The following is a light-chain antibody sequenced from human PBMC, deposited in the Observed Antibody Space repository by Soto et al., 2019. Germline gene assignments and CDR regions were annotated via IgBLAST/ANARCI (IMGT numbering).Light chain of an antibody. J-gene: IGLJ1*01. CDR3: SSYTNTGTLYV. Sequence: QSALTQPASVSGSPGQSITISCTGTSRDIGFYNYVSWYQQHPGKAPKLIIYEVAKRPSGVSSRFSGSKSGNTASLTISGLQAEYEADYHCSSYTNTGTLYVFGTGTQLTVL. CDR1: SRDIGFYNY. CDR2: EVA. V-gene: IGLV2-14*01.